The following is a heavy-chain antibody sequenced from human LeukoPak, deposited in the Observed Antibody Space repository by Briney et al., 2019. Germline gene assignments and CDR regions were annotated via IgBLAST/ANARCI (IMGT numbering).Heavy chain of an antibody. Sequence: SQTLSLTCTVSGGSISSGTYYWSWIRHLPGKGLEWIGYINYSGSAYYNPSLKSRVTISVDTSKNQFSLKLTSVTAADTAVYYCARASSNWFDPWGQGTLVPGSS. V-gene: IGHV4-31*03. CDR3: ARASSNWFDP. CDR2: INYSGSA. J-gene: IGHJ5*02. CDR1: GGSISSGTYY. D-gene: IGHD6-6*01.